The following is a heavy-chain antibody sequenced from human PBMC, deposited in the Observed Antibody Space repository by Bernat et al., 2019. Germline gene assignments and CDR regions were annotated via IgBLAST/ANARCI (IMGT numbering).Heavy chain of an antibody. CDR1: GFTFSSYS. CDR2: ISSSSSYI. D-gene: IGHD6-13*01. Sequence: EVQLVESGGGLVKPGGSLRLSCAASGFTFSSYSMNWVRQAPGKGLEWVSSISSSSSYIYYADSVKGRFTISRDNAKNSLYLQMNSLRAEDTAVYYCARDKIGIAAAEGYYYYGIDVWGQGTTVTVSS. CDR3: ARDKIGIAAAEGYYYYGIDV. V-gene: IGHV3-21*01. J-gene: IGHJ6*02.